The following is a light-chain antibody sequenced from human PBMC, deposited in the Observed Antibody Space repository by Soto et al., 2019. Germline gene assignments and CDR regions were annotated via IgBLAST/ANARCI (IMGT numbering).Light chain of an antibody. J-gene: IGKJ1*01. CDR2: DAS. V-gene: IGKV1-5*01. CDR3: QQYNYFWA. Sequence: GDRVTITCRASQSISSWLAWYQQKPGKAPKLLIYDASNLESGVPSRFSGGGSGTEFSLTISSLQPDDFATYYCQQYNYFWAFGQGTRVEI. CDR1: QSISSW.